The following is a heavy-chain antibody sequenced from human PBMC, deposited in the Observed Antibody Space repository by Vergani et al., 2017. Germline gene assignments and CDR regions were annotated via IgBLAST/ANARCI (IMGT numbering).Heavy chain of an antibody. J-gene: IGHJ3*02. CDR2: ISGSGGST. CDR1: GFTFSSYA. V-gene: IGHV3-23*01. D-gene: IGHD2-2*01. CDR3: AKGKKAQYRLLGGGAFDI. Sequence: EVQLLESGGGLVQPGGSLRLSCAASGFTFSSYAMSWVRQAPGKGLEWVSAISGSGGSTYYADSVKGRFTISRDNSKNTLYLQMNSLRAEDTAVYYCAKGKKAQYRLLGGGAFDIWGQGTMVTVSS.